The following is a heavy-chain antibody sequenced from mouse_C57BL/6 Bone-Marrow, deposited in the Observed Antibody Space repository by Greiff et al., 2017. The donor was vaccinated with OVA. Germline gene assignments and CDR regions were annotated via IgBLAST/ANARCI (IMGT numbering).Heavy chain of an antibody. CDR2: IDPNSGGT. J-gene: IGHJ1*03. CDR1: GYTFTSYW. V-gene: IGHV1-72*01. Sequence: QVHVKQSGAELVKPGASVKLSCKASGYTFTSYWMHWVKQRPGRGLEWIGRIDPNSGGTKYNETFKSKATLTVDTPSSTAYMQLSSLTSEDSAVYYCARGRYGNYERYFDVWGTGTTVTVSS. CDR3: ARGRYGNYERYFDV. D-gene: IGHD2-1*01.